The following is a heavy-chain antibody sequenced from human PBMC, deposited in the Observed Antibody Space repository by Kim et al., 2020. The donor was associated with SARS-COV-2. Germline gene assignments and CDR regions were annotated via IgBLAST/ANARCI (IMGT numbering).Heavy chain of an antibody. D-gene: IGHD3-10*01. V-gene: IGHV3-30*18. J-gene: IGHJ4*02. CDR2: ISYDGNRK. Sequence: GGSLRLSCAASGSTFSIYGMHWVRRAPGKGLEWVAYISYDGNRKYYADSVKGRFTISRDNSKNTLYLHMDSLRPEDTAVYYCAKKIGGPDYFDFWGQGTLVTVSS. CDR1: GSTFSIYG. CDR3: AKKIGGPDYFDF.